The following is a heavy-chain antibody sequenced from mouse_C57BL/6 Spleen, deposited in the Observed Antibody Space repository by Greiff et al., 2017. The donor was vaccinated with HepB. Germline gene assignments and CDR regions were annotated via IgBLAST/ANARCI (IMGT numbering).Heavy chain of an antibody. CDR1: GYTFTDYY. D-gene: IGHD2-5*01. Sequence: EVQLQQSGPELVKPGASVKISCKASGYTFTDYYMNWVKQSHGKSLEWIGDINPNNGGTSYNQKFKGKATLTVDKSSSTAYMELRSLTSEDSAVYYCARESYSNYFYYAMDYWGQGTSVTVSS. J-gene: IGHJ4*01. CDR3: ARESYSNYFYYAMDY. CDR2: INPNNGGT. V-gene: IGHV1-26*01.